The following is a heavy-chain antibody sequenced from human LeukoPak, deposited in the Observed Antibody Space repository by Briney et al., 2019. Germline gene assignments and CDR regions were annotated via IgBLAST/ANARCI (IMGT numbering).Heavy chain of an antibody. CDR3: ARDRGGTGDFDY. D-gene: IGHD1-1*01. J-gene: IGHJ4*02. CDR2: ISADTGDT. V-gene: IGHV1-3*01. Sequence: GASVKVSCKASGYTFTSYAMHWVRRAPGQRLEWMGWISADTGDTEYFQKFQGRVNVARDTSASTAYMELSSLRSEDTAVYYCARDRGGTGDFDYWGQGTLVTVSS. CDR1: GYTFTSYA.